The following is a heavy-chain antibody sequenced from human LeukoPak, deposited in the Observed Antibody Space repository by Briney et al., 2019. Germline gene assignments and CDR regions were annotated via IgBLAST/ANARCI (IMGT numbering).Heavy chain of an antibody. J-gene: IGHJ4*02. D-gene: IGHD6-13*01. CDR2: IIPIFGTA. V-gene: IGHV1-69*06. CDR1: GGTFSSYA. CDR3: ARDRASYSSSWYVGFGY. Sequence: GASVKVSCKASGGTFSSYAISWVRQAPGQGLEWTGGIIPIFGTANYAQKFQGRVTITADKSTSTAYMELSSLRSEDTAVYYCARDRASYSSSWYVGFGYWGQGTLVTVSS.